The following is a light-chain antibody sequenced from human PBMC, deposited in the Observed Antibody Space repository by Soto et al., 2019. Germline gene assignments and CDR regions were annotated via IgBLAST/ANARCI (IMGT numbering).Light chain of an antibody. V-gene: IGLV2-14*03. CDR1: SSDVGGYNY. CDR2: DVT. Sequence: QSALTQPASVSGSPGQWITISCTGTSSDVGGYNYVSWYQQHPGKAPKLMIYDVTNRPSGVSYRFSGSKSGNTASLTISGLQAEDEADYYCSSYTTTSAVAVGGGTKLTVL. CDR3: SSYTTTSAVA. J-gene: IGLJ2*01.